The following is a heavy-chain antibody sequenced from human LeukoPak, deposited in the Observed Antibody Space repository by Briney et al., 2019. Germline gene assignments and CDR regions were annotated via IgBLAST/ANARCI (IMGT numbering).Heavy chain of an antibody. CDR1: GGSISSSSYY. CDR2: IYYSGST. CDR3: ARLFLLSYSSSPYFDY. J-gene: IGHJ4*02. V-gene: IGHV4-39*01. D-gene: IGHD6-6*01. Sequence: PSETLSLTCTVSGGSISSSSYYWGWIRQPPGKGLEWIGSIYYSGSTYYNPSLKSRVTISVDTSKNQFSLKLSSVTAADTAVYYCARLFLLSYSSSPYFDYWGQGTLVTVSS.